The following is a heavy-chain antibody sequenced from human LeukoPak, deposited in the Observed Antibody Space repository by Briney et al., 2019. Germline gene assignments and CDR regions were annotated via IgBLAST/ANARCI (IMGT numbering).Heavy chain of an antibody. J-gene: IGHJ4*02. D-gene: IGHD1-26*01. CDR3: AGNTGSYSWVYYFDY. Sequence: SETLSLTCTVSGGSFSRYYWSWIRQPPGKGLEWIGYIYYSGSANYNPSLKSRVTISLDTSKNQFSLKLTSVTDADTAVYYCAGNTGSYSWVYYFDYWGQGTLVTVSS. CDR1: GGSFSRYY. V-gene: IGHV4-59*01. CDR2: IYYSGSA.